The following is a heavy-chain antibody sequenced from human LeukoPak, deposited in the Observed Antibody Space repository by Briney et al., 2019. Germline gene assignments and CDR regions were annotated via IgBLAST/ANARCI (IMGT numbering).Heavy chain of an antibody. J-gene: IGHJ4*02. CDR2: IDPSDSYT. CDR3: ARLSYYYDSSGYYYVGPFDY. Sequence: GESLKISCKGSGYSFTSYWISWVRQMPGKGLEWMGRIDPSDSYTNYSPSFQGHVTISADKSISTAYLQWSILKASDTAMYYCARLSYYYDSSGYYYVGPFDYWGQRTLVTVSS. D-gene: IGHD3-22*01. V-gene: IGHV5-10-1*01. CDR1: GYSFTSYW.